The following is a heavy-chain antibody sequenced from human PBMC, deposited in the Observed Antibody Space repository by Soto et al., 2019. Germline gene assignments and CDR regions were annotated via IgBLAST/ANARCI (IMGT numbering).Heavy chain of an antibody. CDR1: GFTFSSYA. V-gene: IGHV3-30-3*01. CDR2: ISYDGSNK. J-gene: IGHJ3*02. D-gene: IGHD3-22*01. Sequence: QVQLMESGGGVGQPGRSLRLSCAASGFTFSSYAMHWVRQAPGKGLEWVAVISYDGSNKYYADSVKGRFTISRDNSKNTLYLQMTSLRAENTAVYYCARDFEVVITYAFAIWGQGTMVTVSS. CDR3: ARDFEVVITYAFAI.